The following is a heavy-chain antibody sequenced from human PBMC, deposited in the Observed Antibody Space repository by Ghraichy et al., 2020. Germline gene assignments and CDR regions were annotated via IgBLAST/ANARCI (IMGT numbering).Heavy chain of an antibody. CDR3: SRGSVAADGQPMEYDGMDV. CDR2: MNPNSGNT. CDR1: GYTFTSYD. D-gene: IGHD6-13*01. V-gene: IGHV1-8*01. Sequence: ASVKVSCKASGYTFTSYDINWVRQATGQGLEWMGWMNPNSGNTGYAQKFQGRVNMTRNTSISTAYMELSSLRSEETAVYYCSRGSVAADGQPMEYDGMDVWVQETTISVSS. J-gene: IGHJ6*02.